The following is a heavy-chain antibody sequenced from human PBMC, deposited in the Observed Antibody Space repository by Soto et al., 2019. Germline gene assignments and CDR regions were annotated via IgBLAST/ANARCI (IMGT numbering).Heavy chain of an antibody. V-gene: IGHV4-31*03. CDR1: GGSISSGGYY. CDR2: IYYSGTT. D-gene: IGHD2-21*01. J-gene: IGHJ6*02. Sequence: QVQLQESGPGLVKPSQTLSLTCTVSGGSISSGGYYWYWIRQHPGKGRGWIGYIYYSGTTYYNPSLKSRVTISVDTSKNQCSLTLSSVTAADTAVYYCAASCVACGGFNYYGMDVWGQGTTVTVSS. CDR3: AASCVACGGFNYYGMDV.